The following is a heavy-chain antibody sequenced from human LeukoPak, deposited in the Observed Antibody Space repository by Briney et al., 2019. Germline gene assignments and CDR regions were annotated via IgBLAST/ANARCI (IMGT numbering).Heavy chain of an antibody. D-gene: IGHD1-26*01. Sequence: GESLKISCKVSGYSFTSYCIGWVRQMPGKGREWMGTIFPGDSGPTYSPSFQGQVTSSVDKSINTAYLQWSSLQASDTAMYYCGMSGDRGPLQDDVFDVWGQGTMVTVST. V-gene: IGHV5-51*03. CDR2: IFPGDSGP. CDR3: GMSGDRGPLQDDVFDV. J-gene: IGHJ3*01. CDR1: GYSFTSYC.